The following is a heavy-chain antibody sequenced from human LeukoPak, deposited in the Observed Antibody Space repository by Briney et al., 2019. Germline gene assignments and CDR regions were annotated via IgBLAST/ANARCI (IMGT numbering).Heavy chain of an antibody. V-gene: IGHV4-61*02. CDR1: GGSISSGSYY. CDR2: IYTSGST. Sequence: SQTLSLTCTVSGGSISSGSYYWSWIRQPAGKGLEWIGRIYTSGSTYYNPSLKSRVTISVDTSKNQFSLKLSSVTAADTAVYYCARGGITMVRGTAHYYYGMDVWGQGTTVTVSS. J-gene: IGHJ6*02. CDR3: ARGGITMVRGTAHYYYGMDV. D-gene: IGHD3-10*01.